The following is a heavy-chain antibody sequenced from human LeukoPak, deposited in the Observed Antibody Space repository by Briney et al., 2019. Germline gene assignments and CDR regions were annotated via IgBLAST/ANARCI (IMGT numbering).Heavy chain of an antibody. Sequence: GGSLRLSCVASGIRFSALWMNWVRQAPGKGLELVASINEDGSEKYYVDSVKGRFTISRDNPKKSLYLQLNSLRVDDTAVYFCARDSDAYDHWGQGTLVTVSS. D-gene: IGHD2-2*01. CDR1: GIRFSALW. J-gene: IGHJ5*02. CDR2: INEDGSEK. CDR3: ARDSDAYDH. V-gene: IGHV3-7*01.